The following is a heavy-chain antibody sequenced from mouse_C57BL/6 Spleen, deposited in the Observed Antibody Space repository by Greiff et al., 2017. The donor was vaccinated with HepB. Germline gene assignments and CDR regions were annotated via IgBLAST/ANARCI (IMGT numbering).Heavy chain of an antibody. J-gene: IGHJ4*01. CDR1: GFSLTSYG. V-gene: IGHV2-3*01. Sequence: VKLVESGPGLVAPSQSLSITCTVSGFSLTSYGVSWVRQPPGKGLEWLGVIWGDGSTNYHSALISRLSISKDNSKSQVFLKLNSLQTEYTATYYCAKELSGYAMDYWGQGTSVTVSA. D-gene: IGHD3-2*02. CDR2: IWGDGST. CDR3: AKELSGYAMDY.